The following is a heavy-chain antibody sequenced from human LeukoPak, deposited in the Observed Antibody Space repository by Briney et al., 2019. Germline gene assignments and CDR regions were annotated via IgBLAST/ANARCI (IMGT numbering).Heavy chain of an antibody. CDR3: AREKDYSNYDAIYYYYYMDV. J-gene: IGHJ6*03. V-gene: IGHV1-69*13. D-gene: IGHD4-11*01. CDR2: IIPIFGTA. Sequence: GASVKVSCKASGGTFSSYAISWVRQAPGQGLEWMGGIIPIFGTANYAQKFQGRVTVTADESTSTAYIELSSLRSEDTAVYYCAREKDYSNYDAIYYYYYMDVWGKGTTVTVSS. CDR1: GGTFSSYA.